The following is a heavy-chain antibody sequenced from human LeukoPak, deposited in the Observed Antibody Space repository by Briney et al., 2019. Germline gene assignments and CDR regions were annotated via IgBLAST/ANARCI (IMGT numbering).Heavy chain of an antibody. CDR2: IKRDGSET. V-gene: IGHV3-7*04. CDR1: GFTFSNHW. J-gene: IGHJ4*02. Sequence: PGGSLRLSCAPSGFTFSNHWISWLRQAPGKGLEWVANIKRDGSETHYVDSVKGRFTISRDNAKNSLYLQMNSLRAEDTALYYGAKAAGTFAWSGRYFDCWGGGTLVTVSS. CDR3: AKAAGTFAWSGRYFDC. D-gene: IGHD3-9*01.